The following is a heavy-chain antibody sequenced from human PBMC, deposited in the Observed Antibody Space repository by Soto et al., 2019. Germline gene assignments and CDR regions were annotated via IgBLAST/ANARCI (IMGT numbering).Heavy chain of an antibody. CDR3: AREVPSTVTSYFDS. CDR2: VYYTRST. Sequence: QVQLKESGPGLVKPSETLSLTCTVSGASMFDNNWAWIRQPPGKRLEWIGYVYYTRSTSYNPSLRSRVNISVDTSKNQFSLKLASVTAADTAEYFCAREVPSTVTSYFDSWGQGTLVTVSS. V-gene: IGHV4-59*01. J-gene: IGHJ4*02. CDR1: GASMFDNN. D-gene: IGHD4-17*01.